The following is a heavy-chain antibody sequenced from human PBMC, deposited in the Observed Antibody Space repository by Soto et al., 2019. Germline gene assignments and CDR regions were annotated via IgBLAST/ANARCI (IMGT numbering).Heavy chain of an antibody. J-gene: IGHJ4*02. CDR2: IYHSGNT. Sequence: TLSLTCAVSGGSISSGGYSWSWVRQPPGKGLEWIGEIYHSGNTNYNPSLKSRVTISVDKSKNQFSLKLSSVTAADTAVYYCARVKASGVNFDYWGQGTLVTVSS. D-gene: IGHD3-10*01. CDR1: GGSISSGGYS. CDR3: ARVKASGVNFDY. V-gene: IGHV4-30-2*01.